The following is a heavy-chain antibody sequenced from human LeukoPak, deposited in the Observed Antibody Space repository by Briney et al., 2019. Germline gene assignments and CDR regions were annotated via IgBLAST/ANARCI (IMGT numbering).Heavy chain of an antibody. Sequence: PGGSLRLSCAVSGFTVSSHYITWVRQAPGKGLEWVSLIYSGGAIYYADSVRGRFTLSRDNSKNTVYLQINSLRVEDTAMYYCAGSSLEIVALRAFDIWGQGTMVTVSS. CDR1: GFTVSSHY. J-gene: IGHJ3*02. V-gene: IGHV3-66*01. D-gene: IGHD3-22*01. CDR2: IYSGGAI. CDR3: AGSSLEIVALRAFDI.